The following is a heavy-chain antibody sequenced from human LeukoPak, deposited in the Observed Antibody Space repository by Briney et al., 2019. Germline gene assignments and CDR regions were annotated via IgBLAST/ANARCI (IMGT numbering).Heavy chain of an antibody. V-gene: IGHV4-59*08. CDR1: GGSISSYY. J-gene: IGHJ4*02. D-gene: IGHD5-18*01. CDR3: ASSLSGYSYGIFDY. Sequence: PSETLSLTCTVSGGSISSYYWSWIRQPPGKGLEWIGYISYSGSTNYNPSLKSRVTISVDTSKNQFSLKLSSVTAADTAVYYCASSLSGYSYGIFDYWGQGTLVTVSS. CDR2: ISYSGST.